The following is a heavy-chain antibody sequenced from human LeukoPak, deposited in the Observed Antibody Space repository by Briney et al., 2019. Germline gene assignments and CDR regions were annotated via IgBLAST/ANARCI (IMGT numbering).Heavy chain of an antibody. CDR3: ARRSELDIVVVPAAIDYYYGMDV. D-gene: IGHD2-2*01. V-gene: IGHV1-69*04. CDR2: IIPILGIA. J-gene: IGHJ6*02. Sequence: SVKVSCKASGGTFSSYAISWVRQAPGQGLEWMGRIIPILGIANYAQKFQGRVTITADKSTSTAYMELSSLRSEDTAVYYCARRSELDIVVVPAAIDYYYGMDVWGQGTTVTVSS. CDR1: GGTFSSYA.